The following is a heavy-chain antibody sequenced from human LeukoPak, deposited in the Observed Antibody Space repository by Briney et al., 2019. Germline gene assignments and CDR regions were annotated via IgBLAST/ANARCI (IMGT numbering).Heavy chain of an antibody. CDR1: GGSISSGSYY. CDR2: IYTSGST. J-gene: IGHJ4*02. Sequence: PSETLSLTCTVSGGSISSGSYYWSWIRQPAGKGLEWIGRIYTSGSTNYNPSLKSRVTISVDTSKNQFSLKLSSVTAADTTVYYCARLSNYFGSGSFYSPGYYFDYWGQGTLVTVSS. V-gene: IGHV4-61*02. CDR3: ARLSNYFGSGSFYSPGYYFDY. D-gene: IGHD3-10*01.